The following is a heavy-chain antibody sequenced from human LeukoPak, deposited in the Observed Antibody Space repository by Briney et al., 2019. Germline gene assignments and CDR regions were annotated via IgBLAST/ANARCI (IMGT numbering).Heavy chain of an antibody. CDR2: ISYDGSNK. Sequence: GGSLRLSCAASGFTFSSYGMHWVRQAPGKGLEWVAVISYDGSNKYYADSVKGRFTISRDNSKNTLYLQMNSLRAEDTAVYYCARDGQDTAMPDYYGMDVWGQGTTVTVSS. CDR1: GFTFSSYG. J-gene: IGHJ6*02. V-gene: IGHV3-30*19. D-gene: IGHD5-18*01. CDR3: ARDGQDTAMPDYYGMDV.